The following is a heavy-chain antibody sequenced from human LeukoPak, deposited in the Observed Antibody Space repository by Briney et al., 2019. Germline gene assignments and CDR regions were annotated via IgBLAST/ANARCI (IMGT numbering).Heavy chain of an antibody. Sequence: SETLSLTCTVSGGSISSYYWSWIRQPPGKGLEWIGYIYYSGSTNYNPSLKSRVTISVDTSKNQFSLKLSSVTAADTAVYYCARDRATVTTFWYFDLWGRGALVTVSS. J-gene: IGHJ2*01. CDR3: ARDRATVTTFWYFDL. CDR1: GGSISSYY. V-gene: IGHV4-59*01. D-gene: IGHD4-11*01. CDR2: IYYSGST.